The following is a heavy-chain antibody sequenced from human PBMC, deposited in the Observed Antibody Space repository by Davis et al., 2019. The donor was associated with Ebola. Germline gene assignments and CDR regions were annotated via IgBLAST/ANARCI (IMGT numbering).Heavy chain of an antibody. CDR3: AKGGYGQQLPLYYYGMDV. J-gene: IGHJ6*02. D-gene: IGHD6-13*01. Sequence: GESLKISCAASGFTFSSYGMHWVRQAPGKGLEWVSAISGSGGSTYYADSVKGRFTISRDNSKNALYLQMNSLRAEDTAVYYCAKGGYGQQLPLYYYGMDVWGQGTTVTVSS. CDR1: GFTFSSYG. CDR2: ISGSGGST. V-gene: IGHV3-23*01.